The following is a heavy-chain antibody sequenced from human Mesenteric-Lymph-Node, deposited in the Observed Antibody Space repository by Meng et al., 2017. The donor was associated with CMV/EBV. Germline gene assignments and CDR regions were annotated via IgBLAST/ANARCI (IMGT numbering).Heavy chain of an antibody. CDR1: GFTFSTYW. V-gene: IGHV3-74*01. CDR3: ARDPKMTTVYYFDY. D-gene: IGHD4-17*01. CDR2: INSDGSDT. J-gene: IGHJ4*02. Sequence: GESLKISCAASGFTFSTYWMHWVRQVPGKGLLWVARINSDGSDTRYADSVNGRFTVSRDNAKNSLYLQMNSLRAEDTAVYYCARDPKMTTVYYFDYWGQGTLVTVSS.